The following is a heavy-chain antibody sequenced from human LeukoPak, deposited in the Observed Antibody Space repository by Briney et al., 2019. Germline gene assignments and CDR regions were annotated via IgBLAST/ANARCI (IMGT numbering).Heavy chain of an antibody. V-gene: IGHV3-9*01. Sequence: GRSLRLSWAPSGFTFDDYAMHWVRPAPGRGLEWVSGISYNSDTIAYADSVKGRFTISRDNAKNSLYLQMNSLRAEDTALYYCAKDYCGGDCYSGWYFDLWGRGTLVTVSS. J-gene: IGHJ2*01. CDR1: GFTFDDYA. CDR2: ISYNSDTI. D-gene: IGHD2-21*02. CDR3: AKDYCGGDCYSGWYFDL.